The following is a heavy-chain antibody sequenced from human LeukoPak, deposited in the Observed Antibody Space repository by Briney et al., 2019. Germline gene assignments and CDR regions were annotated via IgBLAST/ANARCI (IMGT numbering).Heavy chain of an antibody. CDR1: GFTFSSYA. Sequence: GGSLRLSCAASGFTFSSYAMSWVRQAPGKGLEWVSAISGSGDSTYYADSVKGRFTISRDNSKNTLYLQMNSLRAEGTAIYYCAKVDTALDYVHYYYGMDVWGQGTTVTVSS. J-gene: IGHJ6*02. V-gene: IGHV3-23*01. CDR3: AKVDTALDYVHYYYGMDV. D-gene: IGHD5-18*01. CDR2: ISGSGDST.